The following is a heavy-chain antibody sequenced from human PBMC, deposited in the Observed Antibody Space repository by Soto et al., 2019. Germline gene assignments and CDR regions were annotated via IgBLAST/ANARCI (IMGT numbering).Heavy chain of an antibody. J-gene: IGHJ6*02. V-gene: IGHV1-69*12. CDR2: IIPIFGTA. D-gene: IGHD4-17*01. CDR3: ARGDYGDYVSGYYYYGMDV. Sequence: QVQLVQSGAEVKKPGSSVKVSCKASGGTFSSYAISWVRQAPGQGLEWMGGIIPIFGTANYAQKFQGRVTITADESTSTAYMELSSPRSEDTAVYYCARGDYGDYVSGYYYYGMDVWGQGTTVTVSS. CDR1: GGTFSSYA.